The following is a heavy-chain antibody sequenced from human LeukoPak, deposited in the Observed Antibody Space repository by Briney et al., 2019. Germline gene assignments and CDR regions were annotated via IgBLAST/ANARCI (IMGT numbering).Heavy chain of an antibody. CDR2: IYYSGST. Sequence: PSETLSLTCTVSGGSISSYYWSWIRQPPGKGLEWIGYIYYSGSTNYNPSLKSRVTISVDTSKNQFSLKLSSVTAADTAVYYCARLELAAAGTLDYWGQGTLVTVSS. J-gene: IGHJ4*02. V-gene: IGHV4-59*01. D-gene: IGHD6-13*01. CDR1: GGSISSYY. CDR3: ARLELAAAGTLDY.